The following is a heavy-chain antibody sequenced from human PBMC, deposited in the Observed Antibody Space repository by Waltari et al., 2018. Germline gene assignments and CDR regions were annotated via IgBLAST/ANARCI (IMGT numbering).Heavy chain of an antibody. D-gene: IGHD6-19*01. V-gene: IGHV1-24*01. CDR3: ATDLSWLDAFDI. J-gene: IGHJ3*02. CDR2: CDPEDGET. CDR1: GYTLTELS. Sequence: QVQLVQSGAEVKKPGASVKVSCKVSGYTLTELSMHWVRQAPGKGLEWMGGCDPEDGETIYAQKFQCRVTMTEDTSTDTAYMELSSLRSEDTAMYYCATDLSWLDAFDIWGQGTMVTVSS.